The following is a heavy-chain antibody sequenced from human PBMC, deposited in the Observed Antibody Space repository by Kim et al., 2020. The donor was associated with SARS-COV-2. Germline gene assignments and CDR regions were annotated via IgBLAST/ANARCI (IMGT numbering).Heavy chain of an antibody. CDR2: T. D-gene: IGHD4-17*01. V-gene: IGHV4-39*01. CDR3: ASTVTTYGMDV. Sequence: TYYNPSLKSRVTISVDTSKNQFSLKLSSVTAADTAVYYCASTVTTYGMDVWGQGTTVTVSS. J-gene: IGHJ6*02.